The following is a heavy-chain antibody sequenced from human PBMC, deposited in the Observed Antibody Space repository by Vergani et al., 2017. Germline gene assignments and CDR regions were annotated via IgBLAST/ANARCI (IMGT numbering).Heavy chain of an antibody. D-gene: IGHD1-26*01. Sequence: EVQLVQSGAEVRKPGESLRISCKGSGYSFTSNLISWVRQMPGKGLEWMGRIDPSDSYTKYSPSFQGHVTISADKSITTAYLQWSSLEASDTAMYYCARRVVGATGVYFDYWGQGTLVTVSS. CDR2: IDPSDSYT. V-gene: IGHV5-10-1*03. CDR1: GYSFTSNL. J-gene: IGHJ4*02. CDR3: ARRVVGATGVYFDY.